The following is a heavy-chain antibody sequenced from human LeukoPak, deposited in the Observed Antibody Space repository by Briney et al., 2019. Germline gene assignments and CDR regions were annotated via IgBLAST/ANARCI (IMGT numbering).Heavy chain of an antibody. D-gene: IGHD3-9*01. V-gene: IGHV4-39*01. CDR3: ARLSGDILTGYYFDY. CDR1: GGSISSSSYY. J-gene: IGHJ4*02. CDR2: IYYSGST. Sequence: ASETLSLTCTVSGGSISSSSYYWGWTRQPPGKGLEWIGSIYYSGSTYYNPSLKSRVTISVDTSKNQFSLKLSSVTAADTAVYYCARLSGDILTGYYFDYWGQGTLVTVSS.